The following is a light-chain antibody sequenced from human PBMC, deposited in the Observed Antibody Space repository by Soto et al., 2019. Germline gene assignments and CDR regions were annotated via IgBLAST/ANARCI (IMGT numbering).Light chain of an antibody. V-gene: IGKV3-11*01. CDR2: DAS. CDR3: QQRSNWPIT. J-gene: IGKJ5*01. CDR1: QSVSSY. Sequence: EVVLTLSPATLSLSPGERATLSCRASQSVSSYLAWYQQKPGQAPRLLIYDASNRATGIPARFSGSGSGTDFTLTISSLEPEDFAVYYCQQRSNWPITFGQGTRLAI.